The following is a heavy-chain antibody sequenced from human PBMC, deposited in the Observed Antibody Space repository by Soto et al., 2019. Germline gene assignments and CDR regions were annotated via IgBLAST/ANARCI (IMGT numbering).Heavy chain of an antibody. CDR3: ARGYSGYNYYYGMDV. CDR2: IIPIFGTA. J-gene: IGHJ6*02. CDR1: GGTFSSYA. D-gene: IGHD5-12*01. V-gene: IGHV1-69*06. Sequence: SVKVSCKASGGTFSSYAISWVRQAPGQGLEWMGGIIPIFGTANYAQKFQGRVTITAGKSTSTAYMELSSLRSEDTAVYYCARGYSGYNYYYGMDVWGQGTTVTVSS.